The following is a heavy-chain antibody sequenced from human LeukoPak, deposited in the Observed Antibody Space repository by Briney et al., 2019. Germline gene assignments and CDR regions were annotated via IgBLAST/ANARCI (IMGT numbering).Heavy chain of an antibody. J-gene: IGHJ4*02. Sequence: ASVKVSCKASGYTFINYYMHWVRQAPGQGLEWMGWINPNSGGTNYAQKFQGRVTMTRDTSISTAYMELSRLRSDDTAVYYCARGYYYDSSGYYYPGYWGQGTLVTVSS. D-gene: IGHD3-22*01. CDR1: GYTFINYY. CDR3: ARGYYYDSSGYYYPGY. V-gene: IGHV1-2*02. CDR2: INPNSGGT.